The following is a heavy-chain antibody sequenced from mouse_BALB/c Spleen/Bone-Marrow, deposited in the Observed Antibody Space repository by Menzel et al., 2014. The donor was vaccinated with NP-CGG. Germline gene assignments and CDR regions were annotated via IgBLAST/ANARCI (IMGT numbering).Heavy chain of an antibody. J-gene: IGHJ3*01. Sequence: QVQLQQSGAELVRPGASVTLSCKASRYTFTDYEMHWLKQTPVHGLEWIGAIDPETGGTAYNQKFKGRATLTTDKSSSTAYMELRSLTSEDSAVYYCTRLDSSGYGAYWGQGTLVTVSA. CDR1: RYTFTDYE. CDR3: TRLDSSGYGAY. D-gene: IGHD3-2*01. V-gene: IGHV1-15*01. CDR2: IDPETGGT.